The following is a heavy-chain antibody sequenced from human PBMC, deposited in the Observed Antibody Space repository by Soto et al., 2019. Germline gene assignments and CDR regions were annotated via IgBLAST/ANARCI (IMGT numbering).Heavy chain of an antibody. D-gene: IGHD4-4*01. J-gene: IGHJ6*02. CDR1: GKSVSTFY. CDR3: ARGTDYTQIASYHYGMDV. V-gene: IGHV4-59*02. CDR2: AYYSGST. Sequence: PSETLSLTCTVSGKSVSTFYWSWIRQPPGKGLEWIGHAYYSGSTNYDPSLKSRVTISVDMSKNQVSLRLTSVTAADTAVYYCARGTDYTQIASYHYGMDVWGHGTPVSVSS.